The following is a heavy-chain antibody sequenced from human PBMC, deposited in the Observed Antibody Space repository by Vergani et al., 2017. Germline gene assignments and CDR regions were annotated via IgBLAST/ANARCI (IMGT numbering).Heavy chain of an antibody. CDR3: ARHRGAGGFFPSSYFYGMDV. J-gene: IGHJ6*04. CDR2: IHHSGDT. D-gene: IGHD3-10*01. CDR1: DSSIMTNPY. V-gene: IGHV4-38-2*01. Sequence: QVQLQESGPGLVKPSETLTLTCDVSDSSIMTNPYWGWFRQSPGKGLEWIGCIHHSGDTHYNSSLKSRVSILIVSSSKFSLGLTFVTAADTAIYYCARHRGAGGFFPSSYFYGMDVWGDGATVSVSS.